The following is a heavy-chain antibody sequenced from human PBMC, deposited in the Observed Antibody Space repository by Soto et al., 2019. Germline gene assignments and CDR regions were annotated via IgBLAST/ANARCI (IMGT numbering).Heavy chain of an antibody. CDR1: GFTFSEYE. CDR3: ARAPGPMYYAMDA. CDR2: IGRSGSPI. D-gene: IGHD2-8*01. Sequence: GALRLSCVGSGFTFSEYEMNWVRQAPGKGLEWVSYIGRSGSPIYDADSVKGRFTISRDDDKNALYLDMNTLRAEDTAVYFCARAPGPMYYAMDAWGQGTMVTVSS. V-gene: IGHV3-48*03. J-gene: IGHJ6*02.